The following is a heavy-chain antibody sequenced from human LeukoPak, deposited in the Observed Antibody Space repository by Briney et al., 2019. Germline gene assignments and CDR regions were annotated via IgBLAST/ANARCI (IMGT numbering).Heavy chain of an antibody. Sequence: PSETLSLTCSVSGDSINSGGYYWNWIRQHPGKGLEWIGYIYYSGSTYYNPSLKSRVTISLDTSKKQFSLKVKSVTAADTAIYYCANYLKSYYYGSGSPLSNWYFESWGRGTLVTVSS. J-gene: IGHJ2*01. CDR2: IYYSGST. D-gene: IGHD3-10*01. CDR1: GDSINSGGYY. CDR3: ANYLKSYYYGSGSPLSNWYFES. V-gene: IGHV4-31*03.